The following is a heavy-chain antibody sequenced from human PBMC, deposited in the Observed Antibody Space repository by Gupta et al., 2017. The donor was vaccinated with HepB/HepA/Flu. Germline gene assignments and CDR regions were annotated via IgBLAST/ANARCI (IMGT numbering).Heavy chain of an antibody. D-gene: IGHD4-17*01. CDR1: DFAFSGYA. V-gene: IGHV3-30*04. Sequence: QVQLVESGGGVVQPGRSLRLSCAASDFAFSGYAMHWVRQAPGKGLEWLAVISYGGANRFYADSVKGRVTISRDNSKDTLYMEMSNLRPEDTAVYYCARGHGDGEYCDLWGRGTLVTVSS. J-gene: IGHJ2*01. CDR2: ISYGGANR. CDR3: ARGHGDGEYCDL.